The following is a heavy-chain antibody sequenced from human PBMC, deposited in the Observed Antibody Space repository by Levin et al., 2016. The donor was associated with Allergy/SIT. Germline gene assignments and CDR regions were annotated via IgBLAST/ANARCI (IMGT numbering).Heavy chain of an antibody. CDR1: GYTFSSYG. Sequence: ASVKVSCKASGYTFSSYGVSWVRQAPGQGLEWMGWINPNSGGTNYAQKFQGWITMTRDTSISTAYMELSRLRSDDSAVYYCARAQRDGYNSYYFDYWGQGTLVTVSS. CDR2: INPNSGGT. J-gene: IGHJ4*02. D-gene: IGHD5-24*01. V-gene: IGHV1-2*04. CDR3: ARAQRDGYNSYYFDY.